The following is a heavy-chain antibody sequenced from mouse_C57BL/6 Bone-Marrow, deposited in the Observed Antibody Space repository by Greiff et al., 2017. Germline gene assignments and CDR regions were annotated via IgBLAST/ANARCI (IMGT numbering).Heavy chain of an antibody. J-gene: IGHJ4*01. CDR2: IHPSDSDT. V-gene: IGHV1-74*01. CDR1: GYTFTSYW. CDR3: AVIYYFGSSCGEAMDY. Sequence: QVQLQQPGAELVKPGASVKVSCKASGYTFTSYWMHWVKQRPGQGLEWIGRIHPSDSDTNYNQKFKGKATLTVDKSSSPAYLQLSSLTSEDSAVYYCAVIYYFGSSCGEAMDYWGQGTSVTVSS. D-gene: IGHD1-1*01.